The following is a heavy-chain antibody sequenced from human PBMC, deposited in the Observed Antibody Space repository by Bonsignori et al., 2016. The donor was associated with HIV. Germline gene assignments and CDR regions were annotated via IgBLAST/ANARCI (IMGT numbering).Heavy chain of an antibody. J-gene: IGHJ6*03. CDR3: AHRGYSSSWYGYYYYYMDV. V-gene: IGHV2-5*02. Sequence: WIRQPPGKALEWLALIYWDDDKRYSPSLKSRLTITKDTSKNQVVLTMTNMDPVDTATYYCAHRGYSSSWYGYYYYYMDVWGKGTTVTVSS. CDR2: IYWDDDK. D-gene: IGHD6-13*01.